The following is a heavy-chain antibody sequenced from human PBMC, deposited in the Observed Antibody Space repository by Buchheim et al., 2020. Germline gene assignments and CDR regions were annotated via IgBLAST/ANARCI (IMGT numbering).Heavy chain of an antibody. V-gene: IGHV3-23*01. D-gene: IGHD2-21*01. CDR1: GFTFKTYV. Sequence: EVQLLESGGGLAQPGGSLRLSCSASGFTFKTYVMGWVRQAPGKGLEWVAAISGSGTTTYYGDSVKGRFTMSRANSKNTVDLQMSSLRVEDTAVYYCAKSDCSGADCYSGFDSWGQGT. CDR2: ISGSGTTT. CDR3: AKSDCSGADCYSGFDS. J-gene: IGHJ4*02.